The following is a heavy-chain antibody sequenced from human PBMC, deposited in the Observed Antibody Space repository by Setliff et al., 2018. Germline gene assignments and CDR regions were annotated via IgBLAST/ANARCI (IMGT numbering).Heavy chain of an antibody. CDR3: ARANDYSSGWYFYYYGMDV. CDR1: GYTFTSYG. Sequence: ASVTVSCKASGYTFTSYGISWVRQAPGQGLEWMGWISAYNGNTNYAQKLQGRVTMTTDTSTSTAYMELRSLRSDDTAVYYCARANDYSSGWYFYYYGMDVWGQGTTVTVSS. CDR2: ISAYNGNT. J-gene: IGHJ6*02. D-gene: IGHD6-19*01. V-gene: IGHV1-18*01.